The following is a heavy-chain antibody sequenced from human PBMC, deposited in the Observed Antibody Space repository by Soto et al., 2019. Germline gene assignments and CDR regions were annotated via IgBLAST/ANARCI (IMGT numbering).Heavy chain of an antibody. J-gene: IGHJ4*02. CDR1: GGTFSSYT. D-gene: IGHD3-10*01. V-gene: IGHV1-69*02. CDR3: AAITMVRGVIICDY. Sequence: QVQLVQSGAEVKKPGSSVKVSCKASGGTFSSYTISWVRQAPGQGLEWMGRIIPILGIANYAQKFQGRVTSTPDKSTSTAYMELSSLRSEDTAVYYCAAITMVRGVIICDYWGQGTLVTVSS. CDR2: IIPILGIA.